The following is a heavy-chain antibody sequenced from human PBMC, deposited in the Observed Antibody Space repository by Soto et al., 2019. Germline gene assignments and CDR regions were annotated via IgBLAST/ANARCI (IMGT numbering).Heavy chain of an antibody. CDR2: INPSGGST. CDR3: ARDPPEYTRSSVNEWFDP. V-gene: IGHV1-46*01. J-gene: IGHJ5*02. Sequence: ASVKASCKASGYTFTRYYMHWVRQAPGQGLEWMGIINPSGGSTSYAQKFQGRVTMTRDTSTSTVYMELSSLRSEDTAVYYCARDPPEYTRSSVNEWFDPWGQGPLVTVSS. D-gene: IGHD6-6*01. CDR1: GYTFTRYY.